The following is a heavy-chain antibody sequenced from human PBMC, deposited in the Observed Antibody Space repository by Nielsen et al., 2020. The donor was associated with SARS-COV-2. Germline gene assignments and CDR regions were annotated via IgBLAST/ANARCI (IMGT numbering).Heavy chain of an antibody. CDR3: ASDPSYASSWLHYFDF. Sequence: GESLKISCAASGFTFNTYAMNWVRQAPGKGLEWVACISASSANIHYAASVNGRFTVSRDNAKNSLYLQMNNLRDEDTAVYYCASDPSYASSWLHYFDFWGQGTLVTVSS. J-gene: IGHJ4*02. V-gene: IGHV3-48*02. CDR1: GFTFNTYA. D-gene: IGHD5-12*01. CDR2: ISASSANI.